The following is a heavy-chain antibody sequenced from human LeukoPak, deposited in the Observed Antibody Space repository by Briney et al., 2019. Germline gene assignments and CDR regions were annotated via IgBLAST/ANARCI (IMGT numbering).Heavy chain of an antibody. D-gene: IGHD3-3*01. J-gene: IGHJ4*02. CDR1: GGSISSSSYY. CDR2: IYYSGST. CDR3: ARHSPANGDFWSGYYLHYFDY. Sequence: PSETLSLTCTVSGGSISSSSYYWGWIRQPPGKGLEWIGSIYYSGSTYYNPSLKSRVTISVDTSKNQFSLKLSSVTAADTAVYYCARHSPANGDFWSGYYLHYFDYWGQGTLVTVSS. V-gene: IGHV4-39*01.